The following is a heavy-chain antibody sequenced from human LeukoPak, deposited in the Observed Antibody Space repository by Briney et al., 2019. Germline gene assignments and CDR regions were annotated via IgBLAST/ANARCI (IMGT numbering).Heavy chain of an antibody. V-gene: IGHV3-9*01. Sequence: GRSLRLSCAASGFTFDDYAMHWVRQAPGKGLEWVSGISWNSGSIGYADSVKGRFTISRDNAKNSLYLQMNSLRAEDTAVYYCARVIAVYYFDYWGQGTLVTVSS. CDR3: ARVIAVYYFDY. D-gene: IGHD6-19*01. CDR1: GFTFDDYA. J-gene: IGHJ4*02. CDR2: ISWNSGSI.